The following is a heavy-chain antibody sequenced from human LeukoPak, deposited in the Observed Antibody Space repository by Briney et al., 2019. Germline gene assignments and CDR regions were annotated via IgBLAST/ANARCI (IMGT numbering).Heavy chain of an antibody. CDR3: ARYSGSLYNWFDP. J-gene: IGHJ5*02. CDR1: GYTFTCYD. Sequence: ASVKVSCKASGYTFTCYDINWVRQATGQGLEWMGWMNPNSGNTGYAQKFQGRVTMTRNTSISTAYMELSSLRSEDTAVYYCARYSGSLYNWFDPWGQGTLVTVSS. V-gene: IGHV1-8*01. D-gene: IGHD1-26*01. CDR2: MNPNSGNT.